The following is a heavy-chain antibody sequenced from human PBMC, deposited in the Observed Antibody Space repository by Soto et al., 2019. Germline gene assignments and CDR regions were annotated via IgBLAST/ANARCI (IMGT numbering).Heavy chain of an antibody. D-gene: IGHD3-3*01. CDR2: ISDGGGST. J-gene: IGHJ4*02. CDR3: ARCPGEKCARNTIFGVVGEGFDY. Sequence: EVQLLESGGGLVQPGGSLRLSCAASGFTFNNFAMSWVRQAPGKGLEWVSSISDGGGSTYYGDSVKGRFTISRDNSKNPLYVQMSSLRAEDAAVYYCARCPGEKCARNTIFGVVGEGFDYWGQGTLVTVS. CDR1: GFTFNNFA. V-gene: IGHV3-23*01.